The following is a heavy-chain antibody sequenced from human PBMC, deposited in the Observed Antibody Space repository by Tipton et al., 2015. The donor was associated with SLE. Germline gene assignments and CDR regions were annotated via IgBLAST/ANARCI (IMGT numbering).Heavy chain of an antibody. D-gene: IGHD6-13*01. CDR3: ARGGEYGSIWYPRNYYYMDV. J-gene: IGHJ6*03. CDR1: GGSISSDSYS. V-gene: IGHV4-61*02. CDR2: IYTSGTT. Sequence: TLSLTCTVSGGSISSDSYSWSWIRQPAGKGLEWIGRIYTSGTTNYKPSLKSRVTISVATSKNQFSLKLSSVTATDTAVYYCARGGEYGSIWYPRNYYYMDVWGKGTTVTVSS.